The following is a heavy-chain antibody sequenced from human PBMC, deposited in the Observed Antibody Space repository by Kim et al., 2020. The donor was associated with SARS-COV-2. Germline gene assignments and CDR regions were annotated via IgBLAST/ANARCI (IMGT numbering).Heavy chain of an antibody. J-gene: IGHJ5*02. Sequence: GGSLRLSCAASGFTFSSYSMNWVRQAPGKGLEWVSSISSSSSYIYYADSVKGRFTISRDNAKNSLYLQMNSLRAEDTAVYYCAILGGPNSGSEGIWFDPWGQGTLVTVSS. CDR1: GFTFSSYS. CDR2: ISSSSSYI. V-gene: IGHV3-21*01. D-gene: IGHD1-26*01. CDR3: AILGGPNSGSEGIWFDP.